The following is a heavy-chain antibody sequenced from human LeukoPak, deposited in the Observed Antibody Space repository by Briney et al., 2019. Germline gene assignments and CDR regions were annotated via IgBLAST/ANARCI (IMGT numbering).Heavy chain of an antibody. CDR2: IYYSGST. D-gene: IGHD3-22*01. CDR1: GCSISSGGYY. Sequence: SETLSLTCTVSGCSISSGGYYWSWIRQHPGKGLEWIGYIYYSGSTYYNPSLKSRVTISVDTSKNQFSLKLSSVTAADTAVYYCARGLNFYYDSSGYYDPYYYYYGMDVWGQGTTVTVSS. CDR3: ARGLNFYYDSSGYYDPYYYYYGMDV. J-gene: IGHJ6*02. V-gene: IGHV4-31*03.